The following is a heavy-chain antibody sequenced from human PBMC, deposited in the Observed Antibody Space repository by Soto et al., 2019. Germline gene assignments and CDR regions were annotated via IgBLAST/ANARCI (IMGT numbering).Heavy chain of an antibody. CDR2: ISYDGDNK. Sequence: QVQLVESGGGVVQPGTSLRLSCTASGFNLVNYAMHWVRQAPGKGLEWVAVISYDGDNKYYADSVKGRFTVSRDTSKNTLYLQLNSLRVEDTARYYCARVPDKSGSKEGDLDYWGQGTLVAVSS. D-gene: IGHD3-10*01. V-gene: IGHV3-30-3*01. J-gene: IGHJ4*02. CDR3: ARVPDKSGSKEGDLDY. CDR1: GFNLVNYA.